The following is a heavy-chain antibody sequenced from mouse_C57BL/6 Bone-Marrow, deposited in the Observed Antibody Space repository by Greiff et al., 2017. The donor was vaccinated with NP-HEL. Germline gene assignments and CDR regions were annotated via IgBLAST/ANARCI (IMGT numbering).Heavy chain of an antibody. V-gene: IGHV1-7*01. CDR3: ARGPYAMDY. Sequence: VQLQQSGAELAKPGASVKLSCKASGHTFNSYWVPWVKQRPGQGLAWVGYINPNSDYTKYNQKFKDKATLTADKSSSTAYMQLSSLTYEDSAVYYCARGPYAMDYWGQGTSVTVSS. CDR1: GHTFNSYW. J-gene: IGHJ4*01. CDR2: INPNSDYT.